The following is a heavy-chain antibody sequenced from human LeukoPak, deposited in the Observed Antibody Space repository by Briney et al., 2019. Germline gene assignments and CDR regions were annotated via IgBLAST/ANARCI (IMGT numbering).Heavy chain of an antibody. V-gene: IGHV3-53*01. D-gene: IGHD6-13*01. CDR3: ARDNLGSSRYDY. Sequence: GGSLRLSCAASGFTVSSHYMSWVRQAPGKGLEWVSVIYSGGSTYYADSVKGRFTISRDNSKNTLYLQMNSLRAEDTAVYYCARDNLGSSRYDYWGQGTLVTVSS. J-gene: IGHJ4*02. CDR2: IYSGGST. CDR1: GFTVSSHY.